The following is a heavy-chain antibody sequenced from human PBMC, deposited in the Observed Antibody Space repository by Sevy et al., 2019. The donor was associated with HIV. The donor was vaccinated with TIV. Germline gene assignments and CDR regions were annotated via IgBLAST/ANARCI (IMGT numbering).Heavy chain of an antibody. V-gene: IGHV3-7*01. CDR2: INLDGSEK. J-gene: IGHJ4*02. D-gene: IGHD1-1*01. Sequence: GGSLRLSCAASGLTFSSYWMSWVRQSPERGLEWVANINLDGSEKFYGDSVKGRFTVSRDNTKNLLYLQMNSLRVEDTAVYHCARNNAGGNPWVHWGQGTLVTVSS. CDR3: ARNNAGGNPWVH. CDR1: GLTFSSYW.